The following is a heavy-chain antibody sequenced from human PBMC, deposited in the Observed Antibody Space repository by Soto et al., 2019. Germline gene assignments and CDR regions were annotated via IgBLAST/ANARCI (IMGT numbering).Heavy chain of an antibody. V-gene: IGHV4-30-2*06. CDR3: ARDYYGMDV. J-gene: IGHJ6*01. Sequence: SETLCLTCTLCGGCITSGGYSWTWIRQSPGKGLEWIGYTYQSGSAYYNPSLKSRVTISVDRSKNQFSLNLTSVTAADTAVYYCARDYYGMDVWGQGTTFTGSS. CDR1: GGCITSGGYS. CDR2: TYQSGSA.